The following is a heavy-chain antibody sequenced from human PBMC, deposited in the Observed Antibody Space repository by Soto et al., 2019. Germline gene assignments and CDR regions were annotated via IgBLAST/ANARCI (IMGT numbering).Heavy chain of an antibody. CDR1: GSSISSGDYY. Sequence: PSETLSLTCTVSGSSISSGDYYWSWIRQPPGKGLEWIGYIYYSGSTYYNPSLKSRVTISVDTSKNQFSLKLSSVTAADTAVYYCARERLSFVNAAFDIWGQGTMVTVSS. CDR3: ARERLSFVNAAFDI. J-gene: IGHJ3*02. CDR2: IYYSGST. D-gene: IGHD6-6*01. V-gene: IGHV4-30-4*01.